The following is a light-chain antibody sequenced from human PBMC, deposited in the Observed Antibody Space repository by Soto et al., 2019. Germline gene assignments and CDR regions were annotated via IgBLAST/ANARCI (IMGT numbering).Light chain of an antibody. CDR2: AAS. Sequence: DIQMTQSPSSLSASVGDRVTITCRASQIITRSLNWYQQKPGKAPNLLIDAASSLQSGVQSRFSVSGSGIDVTLTISSLQPEDFATFYCQQSYSTPWTFGRGPKVEI. V-gene: IGKV1-39*01. CDR1: QIITRS. J-gene: IGKJ1*01. CDR3: QQSYSTPWT.